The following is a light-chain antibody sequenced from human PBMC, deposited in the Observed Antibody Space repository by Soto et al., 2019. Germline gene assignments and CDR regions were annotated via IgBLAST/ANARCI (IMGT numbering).Light chain of an antibody. CDR3: AAWDDSLSGYV. J-gene: IGLJ1*01. Sequence: QSVLTQPPSASETPGQRVTISCSGSSSNIGSNYVYWYQQLPGTAPKLLIYSNNQRPSGVPDRFSGSKSGTSASLAISGLRSEDEADYYCAAWDDSLSGYVFGTGTQVTVL. CDR1: SSNIGSNY. CDR2: SNN. V-gene: IGLV1-47*02.